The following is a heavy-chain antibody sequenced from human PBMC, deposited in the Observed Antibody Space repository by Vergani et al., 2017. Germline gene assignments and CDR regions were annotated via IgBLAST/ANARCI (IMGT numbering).Heavy chain of an antibody. CDR3: ARGRGYSAYPFDY. CDR1: GFTFSSYW. J-gene: IGHJ4*02. CDR2: INSDGSST. D-gene: IGHD5-12*01. V-gene: IGHV3-74*01. Sequence: EVQLVESGGGLVQPGGSLRLSCAASGFTFSSYWMHWVRQAPGKRLVWVSRINSDGSSTSYADSVKGRFTISRDNSKNTLYLQMNSLRTEDTAVYYCARGRGYSAYPFDYWGQGTLAIVSS.